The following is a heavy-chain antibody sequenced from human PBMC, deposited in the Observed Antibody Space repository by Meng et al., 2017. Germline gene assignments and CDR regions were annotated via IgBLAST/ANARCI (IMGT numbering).Heavy chain of an antibody. V-gene: IGHV4-34*01. CDR2: INHSGST. J-gene: IGHJ5*02. CDR1: GGSFRGSP. CDR3: ARGRSIVATRVAWFDP. D-gene: IGHD5-12*01. Sequence: GRLKKGGAVVLKPSQPLSLPCAVYGGSFRGSPWSWIRQPPGKGLEWIGEINHSGSTNYNPSLKSRVTISVDTSKNQFSLKLSSVTAADTAVYYCARGRSIVATRVAWFDPWGQGTLVTVSS.